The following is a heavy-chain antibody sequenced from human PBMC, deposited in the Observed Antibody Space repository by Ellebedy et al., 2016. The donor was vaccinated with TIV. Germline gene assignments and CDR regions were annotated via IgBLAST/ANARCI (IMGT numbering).Heavy chain of an antibody. CDR1: GGSISSSSYF. J-gene: IGHJ5*02. V-gene: IGHV4-39*02. Sequence: SETLSLXCTVSGGSISSSSYFWGWIRQPPGKGLEWIGSIYSSGSTYYNSSLKNRVTISVDTSKNHFSLKLSSVTAADRAVYYCTGGSYESWGQGTLVTVSS. CDR3: TGGSYES. D-gene: IGHD2-21*01. CDR2: IYSSGST.